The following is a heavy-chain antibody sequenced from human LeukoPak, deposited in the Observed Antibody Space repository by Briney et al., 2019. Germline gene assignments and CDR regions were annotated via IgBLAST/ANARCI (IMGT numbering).Heavy chain of an antibody. J-gene: IGHJ4*02. Sequence: GGSLRLSCAASGFTFSGSVMHWVRQACGKGREWVGRIRSKANSYETAYAASVRGRFTISRDDSKNKAYLQMNSLKTEDTAVYYCTRLRGDCDGDCYYHDYWGQGTLVTVSS. D-gene: IGHD2-21*02. V-gene: IGHV3-73*01. CDR1: GFTFSGSV. CDR2: IRSKANSYET. CDR3: TRLRGDCDGDCYYHDY.